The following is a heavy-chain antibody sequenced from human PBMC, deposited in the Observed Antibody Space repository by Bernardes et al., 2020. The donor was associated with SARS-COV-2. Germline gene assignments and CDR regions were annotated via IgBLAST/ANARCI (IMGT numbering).Heavy chain of an antibody. V-gene: IGHV3-20*04. J-gene: IGHJ4*02. D-gene: IGHD2-2*01. CDR2: INWNGEST. CDR3: ARDDYCNSFSCSRSPADF. Sequence: GGSLRLSCAASGFTFDDYAMSWVRQAPGKGLEWVSGINWNGESTGYADSVRGRFTISRDNAKNSLYLQVNSLRVEDTALYYCARDDYCNSFSCSRSPADFWGQGTLVTVSS. CDR1: GFTFDDYA.